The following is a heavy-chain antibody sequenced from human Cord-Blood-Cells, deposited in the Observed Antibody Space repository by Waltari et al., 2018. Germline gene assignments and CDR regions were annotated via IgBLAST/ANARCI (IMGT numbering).Heavy chain of an antibody. CDR2: IRSKANSYAT. V-gene: IGHV3-73*02. CDR1: GFTFSGSA. Sequence: EVQLVESGGGLVQPGGSLKLSCAASGFTFSGSATHGVRQASGKGLEWVGRIRSKANSYATAYAASVKGRFTISRDDSKNTAYLQMNSLKTEDTAVYYCTSTVTTSDYWGQGTLVTVSA. J-gene: IGHJ4*02. CDR3: TSTVTTSDY. D-gene: IGHD4-4*01.